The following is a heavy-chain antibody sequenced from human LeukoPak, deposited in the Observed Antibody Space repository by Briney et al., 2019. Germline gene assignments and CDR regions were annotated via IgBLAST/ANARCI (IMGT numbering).Heavy chain of an antibody. D-gene: IGHD6-13*01. J-gene: IGHJ5*02. CDR1: GGSISSYY. V-gene: IGHV4-4*07. Sequence: PSETLSLTCTVSGGSISSYYWSWIRQPAGKGLEWIGRIYTSGSTNYNPSLKSRVTMSVDTSKNQFSLKLSSVTAADTAVYYCARSHSSSWYVWFDPWGQGTLVTVSS. CDR3: ARSHSSSWYVWFDP. CDR2: IYTSGST.